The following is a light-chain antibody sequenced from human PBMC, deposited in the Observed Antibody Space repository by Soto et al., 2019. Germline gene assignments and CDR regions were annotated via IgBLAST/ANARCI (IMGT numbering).Light chain of an antibody. J-gene: IGKJ5*01. V-gene: IGKV2D-29*01. Sequence: VLTPSPDSLAVSLGDRASISCKSSQSLLHSDGKTYLYWYLQKPGQPPQLLIYEVSNRFSGVPDRFSGSGSGTDFTLKISRVEAEDVGVYYCMQSIQLPITFGQGTRLEI. CDR2: EVS. CDR1: QSLLHSDGKTY. CDR3: MQSIQLPIT.